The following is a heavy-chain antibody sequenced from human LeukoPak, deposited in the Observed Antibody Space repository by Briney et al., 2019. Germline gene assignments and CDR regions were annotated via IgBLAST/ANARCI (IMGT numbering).Heavy chain of an antibody. V-gene: IGHV3-21*04. CDR2: ITFSSSHI. CDR3: AKWEWLSLVDY. Sequence: GGSLRLSCAASGFTFSGYVMTWVRQAPGKGLECVSSITFSSSHIYYADSVKGRFTISRDNSKNTLYLQMNSLRAEDTAVYYCAKWEWLSLVDYWGQGTLVTVSS. D-gene: IGHD3-3*01. CDR1: GFTFSGYV. J-gene: IGHJ4*02.